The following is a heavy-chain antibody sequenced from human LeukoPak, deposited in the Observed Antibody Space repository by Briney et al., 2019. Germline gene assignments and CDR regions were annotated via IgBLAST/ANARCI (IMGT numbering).Heavy chain of an antibody. J-gene: IGHJ4*02. Sequence: GGSLRLSCAASGFTFSSYAMSWVRQAPGKGLEWVSAISGSGGSTYYAGSVKGRFTISRDNSKNTLYLQMNSLRAEDTAVYYCAKDGTPPYYDFWSGYYEWGQGTLVTVSS. D-gene: IGHD3-3*01. CDR3: AKDGTPPYYDFWSGYYE. CDR1: GFTFSSYA. CDR2: ISGSGGST. V-gene: IGHV3-23*01.